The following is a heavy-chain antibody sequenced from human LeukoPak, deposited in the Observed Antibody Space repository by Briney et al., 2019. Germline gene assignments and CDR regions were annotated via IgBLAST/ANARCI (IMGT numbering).Heavy chain of an antibody. CDR1: GFTFSSYS. CDR3: ASGGYCSGGSCYSDAFDI. J-gene: IGHJ3*02. V-gene: IGHV3-21*01. D-gene: IGHD2-15*01. Sequence: GGSLRLSCAASGFTFSSYSMNWVRQAPGKGLEWVSSISSSSSYIYYADSVKGRFTISRDNAKNSLYLQMNSLRAEDTAVYYCASGGYCSGGSCYSDAFDIWGQGTMVTVSS. CDR2: ISSSSSYI.